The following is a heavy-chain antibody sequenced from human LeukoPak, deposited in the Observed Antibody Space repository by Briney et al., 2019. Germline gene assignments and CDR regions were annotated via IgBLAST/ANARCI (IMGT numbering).Heavy chain of an antibody. D-gene: IGHD6-13*01. V-gene: IGHV4-59*08. CDR3: AKMGTDSSGWYGEDYYYYYMDV. Sequence: SETLSLTCTVSGGSISGSYWSWIRQPPGKGLEWIGYIYYTGSPNHNPSLKSRVIISVDRSKNQFSLKVSSVTAADTALYYCAKMGTDSSGWYGEDYYYYYMDVWGKGTTVTVSS. CDR2: IYYTGSP. CDR1: GGSISGSY. J-gene: IGHJ6*03.